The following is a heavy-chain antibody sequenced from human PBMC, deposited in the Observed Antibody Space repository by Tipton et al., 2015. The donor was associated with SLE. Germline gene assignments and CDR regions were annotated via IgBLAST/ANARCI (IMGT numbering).Heavy chain of an antibody. V-gene: IGHV4-38-2*01. Sequence: LRLSCAVSGYSINNAYFWGWIRQPPGEGLEWIGSLYHSGSTYYTPSLKSRVTISIDTSKNQFSLKLSSVTAADTAVYYCATTVTTTASYGAFDIWGQGTMVTISS. CDR3: ATTVTTTASYGAFDI. D-gene: IGHD4-17*01. J-gene: IGHJ3*02. CDR2: LYHSGST. CDR1: GYSINNAYF.